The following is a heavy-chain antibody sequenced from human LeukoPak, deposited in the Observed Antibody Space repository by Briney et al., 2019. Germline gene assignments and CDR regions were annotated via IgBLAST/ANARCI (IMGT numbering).Heavy chain of an antibody. CDR1: GFTVSSNY. D-gene: IGHD1-26*01. V-gene: IGHV3-53*01. CDR3: ARMGVGAMGF. J-gene: IGHJ4*02. CDR2: IYSGGST. Sequence: GGSLRLSCAASGFTVSSNYMSWVRQAPGKGLEWVSVIYSGGSTYYADSVKGRFTISRNNSKNILYLQMNSLRAEDTAVYYCARMGVGAMGFWGQGTLVTVSS.